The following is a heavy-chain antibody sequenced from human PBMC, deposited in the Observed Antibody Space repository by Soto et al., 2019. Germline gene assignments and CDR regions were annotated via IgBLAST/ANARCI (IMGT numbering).Heavy chain of an antibody. CDR2: ISGSGTKT. CDR3: AKDHPVIEVVKVFEY. D-gene: IGHD3-22*01. Sequence: PGGSLRLSCAASGFSFSSYAISWGRQAPGKGLDWVSAISGSGTKTHYADSVKGRFTISRDNSKNTLYLQMNSLRAEDTAVYYCAKDHPVIEVVKVFEYWGRGALVTVSS. CDR1: GFSFSSYA. V-gene: IGHV3-23*01. J-gene: IGHJ4*02.